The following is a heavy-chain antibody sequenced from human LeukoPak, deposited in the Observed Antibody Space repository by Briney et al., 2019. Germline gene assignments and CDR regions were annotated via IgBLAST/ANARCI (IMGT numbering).Heavy chain of an antibody. V-gene: IGHV3-30*02. CDR3: AKPTTGSPTAAGLDY. D-gene: IGHD1-1*01. CDR1: GFTFSSYG. Sequence: PGGSLRLSYAASGFTFSSYGMYWVRQAPGKGLEWVSYISFSGSNVHYADSVKGRFTISRDNSKSTLFLQMNSLRPEDTAVYYCAKPTTGSPTAAGLDYWGQGTLVTVSS. CDR2: ISFSGSNV. J-gene: IGHJ4*02.